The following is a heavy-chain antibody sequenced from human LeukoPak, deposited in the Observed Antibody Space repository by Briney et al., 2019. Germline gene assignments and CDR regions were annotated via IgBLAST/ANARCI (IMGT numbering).Heavy chain of an antibody. J-gene: IGHJ5*02. CDR2: FDPEDGET. CDR3: ATKKQYSGELQA. Sequence: ASVKVSCKGSGYTLTELSMHWVRQAPGKGLEWMGGFDPEDGETIYAQKFQGRVTMTEDTSTDTAYMELSSLRSEDTAVYYCATKKQYSGELQAWGQGTLVTVSS. CDR1: GYTLTELS. V-gene: IGHV1-24*01. D-gene: IGHD1-26*01.